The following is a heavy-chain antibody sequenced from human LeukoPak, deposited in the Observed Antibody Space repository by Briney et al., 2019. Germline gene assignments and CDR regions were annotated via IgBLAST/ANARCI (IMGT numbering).Heavy chain of an antibody. Sequence: SETLSLTCTVSGGSISSSSYYWGWIRQPPGKGLEWIGSIYYSGSTYYNPSLKSRVTISVDTSKNQFSLKLSSVTAADTAVYYCARDLVEYSYGHYYYGMDVWGQGTTVTVSS. D-gene: IGHD5-18*01. CDR2: IYYSGST. J-gene: IGHJ6*02. CDR3: ARDLVEYSYGHYYYGMDV. CDR1: GGSISSSSYY. V-gene: IGHV4-39*02.